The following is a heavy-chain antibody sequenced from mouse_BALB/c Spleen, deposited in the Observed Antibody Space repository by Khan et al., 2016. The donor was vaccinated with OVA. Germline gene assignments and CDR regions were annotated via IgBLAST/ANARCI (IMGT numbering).Heavy chain of an antibody. CDR2: ISYSGST. V-gene: IGHV3-2*02. CDR1: GYSITSGYG. Sequence: EVQLPESGPGLVKPSQSLSLTCTVTGYSITSGYGWNWIRQFPGNKLEWMGYISYSGSTNYNPSLKSRISITRDTSKNQFFLQLNSVTTEERATYYCARTARIKYWGQGTTLTVSS. CDR3: ARTARIKY. D-gene: IGHD1-2*01. J-gene: IGHJ2*01.